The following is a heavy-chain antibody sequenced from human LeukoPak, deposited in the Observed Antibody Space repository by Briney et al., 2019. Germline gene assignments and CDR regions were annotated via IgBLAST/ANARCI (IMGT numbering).Heavy chain of an antibody. D-gene: IGHD6-13*01. CDR3: ARVGGQLVKAFDI. CDR2: IHHSGST. CDR1: GGSISSYY. V-gene: IGHV4-59*12. J-gene: IGHJ3*02. Sequence: SETLSLTCTVSGGSISSYYWSWIRQPPGKGLEWIGYIHHSGSTNSNPSLKSRVTISVDTSKNQFSLQLNSVTPEDTAVYYCARVGGQLVKAFDIWGQGTMVTVSS.